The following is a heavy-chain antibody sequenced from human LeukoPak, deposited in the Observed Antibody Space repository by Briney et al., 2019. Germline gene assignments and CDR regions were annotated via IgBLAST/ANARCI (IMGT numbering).Heavy chain of an antibody. Sequence: SVKVSCKASGGTFSSYAISWVRQAPGQGLEWMGGIIPIFGTANYAQEFQGRVTITADESTSTAYMELSSLRSEDTAVYYCARDKRDYGGKGFDYWGQGTLVTVSS. J-gene: IGHJ4*02. CDR3: ARDKRDYGGKGFDY. CDR2: IIPIFGTA. V-gene: IGHV1-69*13. CDR1: GGTFSSYA. D-gene: IGHD4-23*01.